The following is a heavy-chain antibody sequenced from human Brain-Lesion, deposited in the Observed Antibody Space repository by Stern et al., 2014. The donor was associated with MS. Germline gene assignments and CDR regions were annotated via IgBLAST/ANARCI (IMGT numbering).Heavy chain of an antibody. CDR1: GYTFTGYY. CDR3: ATYYYDSTGYNDF. J-gene: IGHJ4*02. D-gene: IGHD3-22*01. Sequence: QMQLVQSGAEVKKPGASVKVSCKASGYTFTGYYMHWVRQAPGQGIERMGWIHPKSGCTNYAQKFQGWVTMTRDTSINTAYMELSRLRSDDSAVYYCATYYYDSTGYNDFWGQGTLVTVSS. CDR2: IHPKSGCT. V-gene: IGHV1-2*04.